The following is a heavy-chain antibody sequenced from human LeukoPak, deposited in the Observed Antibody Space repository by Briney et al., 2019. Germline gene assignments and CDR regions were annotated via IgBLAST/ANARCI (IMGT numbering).Heavy chain of an antibody. V-gene: IGHV1-46*01. J-gene: IGHJ4*02. D-gene: IGHD5-24*01. CDR1: GYTFTSYS. CDR2: INPSDDST. Sequence: ASVKVSCKASGYTFTSYSIQWVRQAPGQGLEWMGIINPSDDSTSYAQKFQGRVTMARDTSTSTVYMDLSSLRSEDTAVYYCAREGYNDDFDYWGQGTLVTVSS. CDR3: AREGYNDDFDY.